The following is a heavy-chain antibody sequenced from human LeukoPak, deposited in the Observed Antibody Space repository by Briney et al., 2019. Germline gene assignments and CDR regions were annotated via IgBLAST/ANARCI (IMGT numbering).Heavy chain of an antibody. J-gene: IGHJ4*02. CDR1: GGSISSSNW. V-gene: IGHV4-4*02. Sequence: SGTLSLTCAVSGGSISSSNWWSWVRQPPGKGLEWIGEIYHSGSTNYNPSLKSRVTISVDKSKNQFSLKLSSVTAADTAVYYCARLGDSSSRLYYFDYWGQGTLVTVSS. D-gene: IGHD6-6*01. CDR2: IYHSGST. CDR3: ARLGDSSSRLYYFDY.